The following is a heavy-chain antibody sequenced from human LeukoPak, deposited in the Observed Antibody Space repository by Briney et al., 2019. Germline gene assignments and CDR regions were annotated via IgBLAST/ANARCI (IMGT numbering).Heavy chain of an antibody. J-gene: IGHJ4*02. CDR2: IIPILGIA. CDR1: GGTFSSYA. V-gene: IGHV1-69*04. Sequence: GASVKVSCKASGGTFSSYAISWVRQAPGQGLEWMGRIIPILGIANYAQKFQGRVTITADKSTSTAYMELSSLRSEDTAVYYCARDLFSAAGYDGGFLDYWGQGTLVTVSS. CDR3: ARDLFSAAGYDGGFLDY. D-gene: IGHD5-12*01.